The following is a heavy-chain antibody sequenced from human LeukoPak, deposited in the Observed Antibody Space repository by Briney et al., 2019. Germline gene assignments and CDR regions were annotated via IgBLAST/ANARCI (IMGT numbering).Heavy chain of an antibody. CDR3: ARTYSSSWFPRRYAFDI. V-gene: IGHV3-7*01. D-gene: IGHD6-13*01. Sequence: GGSLRLSCAASGFTFSSYWMSWVRQAPGKGLEWVANIKQDGSEIYYVDSVKGRFTISRDNAKNSLYLQMNSLRAEDTAVYYCARTYSSSWFPRRYAFDIWGQGTMVTVSS. CDR1: GFTFSSYW. J-gene: IGHJ3*02. CDR2: IKQDGSEI.